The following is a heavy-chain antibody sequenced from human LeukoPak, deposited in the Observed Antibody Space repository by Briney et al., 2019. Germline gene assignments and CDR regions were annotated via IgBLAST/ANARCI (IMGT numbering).Heavy chain of an antibody. CDR1: GFTFDDYG. J-gene: IGHJ4*02. D-gene: IGHD3-22*01. V-gene: IGHV3-20*04. CDR3: ARGYYYESTGYYGTFDY. CDR2: INWNGGST. Sequence: AGGSLRLSCAASGFTFDDYGMSWVRQAPGKGLEWDSGINWNGGSTGYADSVKGRFTISRDNAKNSLYLQMNSLRAEDTALYYCARGYYYESTGYYGTFDYWGQGTLVTVSS.